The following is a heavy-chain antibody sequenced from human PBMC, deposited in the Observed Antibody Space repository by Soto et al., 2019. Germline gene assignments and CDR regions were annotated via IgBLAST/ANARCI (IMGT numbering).Heavy chain of an antibody. CDR3: ARDFGSSNYYYYGMDV. CDR2: IHPNSGGT. D-gene: IGHD6-6*01. J-gene: IGHJ6*02. Sequence: QVQLVQSGAEVKKPGASVKVSCKASGYTFTGYYMHWVRQAPGQGLEWMGWIHPNSGGTNYAQKFQGWVTMTRDTSISTAYMELSRLRSDDTAVYYCARDFGSSNYYYYGMDVWGQGTTVTVSS. V-gene: IGHV1-2*04. CDR1: GYTFTGYY.